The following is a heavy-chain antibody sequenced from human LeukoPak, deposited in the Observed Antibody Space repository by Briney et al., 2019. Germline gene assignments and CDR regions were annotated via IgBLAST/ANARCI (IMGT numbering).Heavy chain of an antibody. CDR1: GGSISGYY. CDR2: IYYSGTT. V-gene: IGHV4-59*01. D-gene: IGHD5-24*01. Sequence: SETLSLTCTVSGGSISGYYWSWIRQPPGKGLEWIGYIYYSGTTKYNPSLKSRVTVSIDTSKNQFSLKLSSVAAADTAVYYRARDARRDGYKDAFDIWGQGTMVTVSS. CDR3: ARDARRDGYKDAFDI. J-gene: IGHJ3*02.